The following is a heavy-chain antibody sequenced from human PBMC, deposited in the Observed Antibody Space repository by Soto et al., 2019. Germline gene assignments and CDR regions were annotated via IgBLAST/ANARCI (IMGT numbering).Heavy chain of an antibody. V-gene: IGHV4-34*01. Sequence: PSETLSLTCAVYGGSFSGYYWSWIRQPPGKGLEWIGEINHSGSTNYNPSLKSRVTISVDTSKDQFSLKLSSVTAADTAVYYCAGPGSGSYPMDVWGQGTTVTVS. CDR1: GGSFSGYY. CDR2: INHSGST. J-gene: IGHJ6*02. CDR3: AGPGSGSYPMDV. D-gene: IGHD3-10*01.